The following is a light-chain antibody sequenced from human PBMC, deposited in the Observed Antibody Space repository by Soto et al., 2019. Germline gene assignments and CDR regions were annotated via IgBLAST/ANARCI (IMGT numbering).Light chain of an antibody. Sequence: DIQMTQSPSTLSASVGDRVTITCRASQSISSWLAWYQQKPGKAPKFLIYDASSLERGVPSRFSGSGSGTEFSLTISSLHPDDFATYSCQQYNGYPSPFGQGTNLEIK. CDR2: DAS. CDR3: QQYNGYPSP. V-gene: IGKV1-5*01. CDR1: QSISSW. J-gene: IGKJ2*01.